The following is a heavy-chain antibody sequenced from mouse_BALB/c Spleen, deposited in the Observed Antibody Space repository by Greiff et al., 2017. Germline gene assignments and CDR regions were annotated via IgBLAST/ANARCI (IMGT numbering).Heavy chain of an antibody. V-gene: IGHV5-9-4*01. J-gene: IGHJ4*01. CDR1: GFTFSSYA. CDR2: ISSGGSYT. D-gene: IGHD2-14*01. CDR3: ARVYYRSRAYYAMDY. Sequence: VESGGGLVKPGGSLKLSCAASGFTFSSYAMSWVRQSPEKRLEWVAEISSGGSYTYYPDTVTGRFTISRDNAKNTLYLEMSSLRSEDTAMYYCARVYYRSRAYYAMDYWGQGTSVTVSS.